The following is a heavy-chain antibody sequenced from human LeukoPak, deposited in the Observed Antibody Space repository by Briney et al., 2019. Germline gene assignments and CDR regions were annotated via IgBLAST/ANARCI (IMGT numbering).Heavy chain of an antibody. CDR3: ARSSPFSLLRGAFEMDV. CDR2: IYYSGST. Sequence: SETLSLTCTVSGGSISSYQWSWIRQPPGKGLEWIGYIYYSGSTDYNPSLKSRVTITLDTSKNHLSLKLSSVTAADTAVYYCARSSPFSLLRGAFEMDVWGKGTTVTISS. D-gene: IGHD3-10*01. CDR1: GGSISSYQ. J-gene: IGHJ6*04. V-gene: IGHV4-59*01.